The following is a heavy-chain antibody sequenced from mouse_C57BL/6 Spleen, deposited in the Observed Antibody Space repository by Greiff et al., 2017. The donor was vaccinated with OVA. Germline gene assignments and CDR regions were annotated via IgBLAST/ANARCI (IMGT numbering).Heavy chain of an antibody. CDR3: ARSLGWAMDY. J-gene: IGHJ4*01. Sequence: QVQLKESGPGLVAPSQSLSITCTVSGFSLTSYGVHWVRQPPGKGLEWLVVIWSDGSTTYNSALKSSMSISKDNSKSQVFLRMNSLQTDDTAMYYGARSLGWAMDYWGQGTSVTVSS. CDR1: GFSLTSYG. D-gene: IGHD4-1*01. CDR2: IWSDGST. V-gene: IGHV2-6*03.